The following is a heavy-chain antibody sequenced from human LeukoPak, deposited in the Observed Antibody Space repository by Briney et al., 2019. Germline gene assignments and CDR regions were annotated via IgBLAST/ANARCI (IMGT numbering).Heavy chain of an antibody. CDR3: ARDVWQLCPGWGFDY. J-gene: IGHJ4*02. V-gene: IGHV3-15*07. D-gene: IGHD6-6*01. Sequence: GGSLRLSCTVSGIIFSDAWMNWVRQAPGKGLEWVGRIKSKVDGGTIDYAAPVKGRFTISRDDSKNTLYLHMNGLKTEDTAVYYCARDVWQLCPGWGFDYWGQGTLVTVSS. CDR2: IKSKVDGGTI. CDR1: GIIFSDAW.